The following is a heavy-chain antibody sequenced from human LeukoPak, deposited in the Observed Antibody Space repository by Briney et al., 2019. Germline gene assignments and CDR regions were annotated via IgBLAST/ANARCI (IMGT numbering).Heavy chain of an antibody. CDR1: GFIFSSYG. Sequence: GGSLRLSCAASGFIFSSYGMYWVRQAPGKGLEWVAFIRHDGSIKNYADSVKGRSTISRDNSKNTLYLQMNSLRAEDTAVYYCAKDSSADIDYWGQGTLVTVSS. CDR3: AKDSSADIDY. J-gene: IGHJ4*02. D-gene: IGHD3-10*01. CDR2: IRHDGSIK. V-gene: IGHV3-30*02.